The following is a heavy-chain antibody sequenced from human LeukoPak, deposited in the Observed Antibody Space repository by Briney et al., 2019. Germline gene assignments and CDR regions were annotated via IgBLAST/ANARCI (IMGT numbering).Heavy chain of an antibody. CDR1: GVSISSSNSY. CDR2: IYYSGNA. Sequence: SETLSLTCTVSGVSISSSNSYWGWIRQPPGKGMEWIGSIYYSGNAYYNASLKSQVSISIDTSKNQFSLRLTSVTAADTAVYYCARQTGSGLFILPGGQGTLVTVSS. J-gene: IGHJ4*02. CDR3: ARQTGSGLFILP. V-gene: IGHV4-39*01. D-gene: IGHD3/OR15-3a*01.